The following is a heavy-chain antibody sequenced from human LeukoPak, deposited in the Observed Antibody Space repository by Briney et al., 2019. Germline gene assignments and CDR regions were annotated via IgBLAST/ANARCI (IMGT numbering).Heavy chain of an antibody. V-gene: IGHV4-61*02. D-gene: IGHD3-3*01. Sequence: PSQTLSLTCTVSNYSISSGYYWGWIRQPPGKGLEWIGRIYTSGSTNYNPSLKSRVTMSVDTSKNQFSLKLSSVTAADTAVYYCARTYYDFWSGNNDAFDIWGQGTMVTVSS. CDR2: IYTSGST. J-gene: IGHJ3*02. CDR1: NYSISSGYY. CDR3: ARTYYDFWSGNNDAFDI.